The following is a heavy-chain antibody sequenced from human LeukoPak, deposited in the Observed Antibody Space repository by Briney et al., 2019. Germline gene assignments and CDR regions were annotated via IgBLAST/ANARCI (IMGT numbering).Heavy chain of an antibody. Sequence: EGLLRTSSVASGFTFSSYSMNWVRHPPPGGLQWVSSISSSTRCTYYTHSLKGRFTISRDNAKNSLYLQLSTLTAADTAVYYCARDREAYYVALSSVVGADYGFDYWGQGTLVTVSS. CDR2: ISSSTRCT. J-gene: IGHJ4*02. V-gene: IGHV3-21*01. D-gene: IGHD2-21*01. CDR1: GFTFSSYS. CDR3: ARDREAYYVALSSVVGADYGFDY.